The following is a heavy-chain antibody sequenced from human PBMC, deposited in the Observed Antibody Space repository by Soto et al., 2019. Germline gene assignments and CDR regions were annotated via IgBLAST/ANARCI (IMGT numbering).Heavy chain of an antibody. J-gene: IGHJ6*01. CDR1: GGTFSSYT. V-gene: IGHV1-69*02. CDR2: IIPILGIA. CDR3: AILGVSLAAGGGWYGMDV. Sequence: QVQLVQSGAEVKKPGSSVKVSCKASGGTFSSYTISWVRQAPGQGLEWMGRIIPILGIANYAQKFQGRVTITADKSTSTAYMELSSLRSEDTAVYYCAILGVSLAAGGGWYGMDVWGQGTTVTVSS. D-gene: IGHD6-13*01.